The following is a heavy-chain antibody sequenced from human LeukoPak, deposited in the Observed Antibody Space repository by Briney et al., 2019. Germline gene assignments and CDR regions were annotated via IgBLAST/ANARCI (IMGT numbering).Heavy chain of an antibody. Sequence: PSETLSFTCTVSGDSVSRSSYYWTWIRQPPGKGLEWIGYIYYIGSTNYNPSLKSRLTMSVDTSKNQFSLRLSSVIAADTAVYYCARCYDSTGSFDYWGQGTLVTVSS. CDR3: ARCYDSTGSFDY. CDR2: IYYIGST. CDR1: GDSVSRSSYY. D-gene: IGHD3-22*01. J-gene: IGHJ4*02. V-gene: IGHV4-61*01.